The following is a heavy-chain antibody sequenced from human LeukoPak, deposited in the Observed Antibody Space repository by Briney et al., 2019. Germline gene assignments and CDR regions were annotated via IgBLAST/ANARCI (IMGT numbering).Heavy chain of an antibody. CDR1: GFTFSSYE. J-gene: IGHJ4*02. Sequence: RSGGSLRLSCAASGFTFSSYEMNWVRQAPGKGLEWVAVISYDGSNKYYADSVKGRFTISRDNSKNTLYLQMNSLRAEDTAVYYCAKDQYGYSSGWSKELFDYWGQGALVTVSS. D-gene: IGHD6-19*01. V-gene: IGHV3-30*18. CDR3: AKDQYGYSSGWSKELFDY. CDR2: ISYDGSNK.